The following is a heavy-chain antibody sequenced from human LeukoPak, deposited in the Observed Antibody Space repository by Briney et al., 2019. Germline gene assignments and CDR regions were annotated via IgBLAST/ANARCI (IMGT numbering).Heavy chain of an antibody. CDR3: ARGRLSFPRYGSGSPLDY. J-gene: IGHJ4*02. V-gene: IGHV4-34*01. D-gene: IGHD3-10*01. CDR1: GGSFSGYY. CDR2: INHSGST. Sequence: SETLSLTCAVYGGSFSGYYWSWIRQPPGKGLEWIGEINHSGSTNYNPSLKSRVTISVDTSKNQFSLKLTPVTAADTAVYYCARGRLSFPRYGSGSPLDYWGQGTLVTVSS.